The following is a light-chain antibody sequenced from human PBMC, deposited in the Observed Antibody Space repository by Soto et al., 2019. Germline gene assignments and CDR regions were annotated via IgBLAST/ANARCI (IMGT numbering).Light chain of an antibody. CDR2: DFT. J-gene: IGLJ1*01. CDR1: SSDIGGYNS. CDR3: SSYTDRKHLV. V-gene: IGLV2-8*01. Sequence: QSVLTQSPSASGSPGQSVTISCTGTSSDIGGYNSVSWYQQHPGKAPKVMIYDFTKRPSGVPDRFSGSKSGNTASLTVSALQAEDEADYYCSSYTDRKHLVFGTGTKRTVL.